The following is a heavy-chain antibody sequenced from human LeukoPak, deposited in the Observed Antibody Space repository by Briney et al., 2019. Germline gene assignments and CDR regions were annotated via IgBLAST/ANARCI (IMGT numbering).Heavy chain of an antibody. Sequence: GGSLRLSCAASGFIFDDHGMHWVRQAPGKGLEWVSGISWSSGIIGYADSVKGRFTISRDNAKNSLDLQMESLRAEDTAVYYCAKDTDSPADATTMEDNAFDIWGQGTMVTVSS. V-gene: IGHV3-9*01. CDR1: GFIFDDHG. J-gene: IGHJ3*02. D-gene: IGHD4-23*01. CDR2: ISWSSGII. CDR3: AKDTDSPADATTMEDNAFDI.